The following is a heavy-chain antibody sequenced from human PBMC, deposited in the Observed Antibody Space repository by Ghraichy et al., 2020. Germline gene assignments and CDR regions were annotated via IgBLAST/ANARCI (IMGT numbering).Heavy chain of an antibody. J-gene: IGHJ4*02. CDR2: ISSSGSTI. Sequence: GSLRLSCAASGFTFSDYYMSWIRQAPGKGLEWVSYISSSGSTIYYADSVKGRFTISRDNAKNSLYLQMNSLRAEDTAVYYCARERITIFGVVPFDYWGRGTLVTVSS. V-gene: IGHV3-11*01. CDR3: ARERITIFGVVPFDY. CDR1: GFTFSDYY. D-gene: IGHD3-3*01.